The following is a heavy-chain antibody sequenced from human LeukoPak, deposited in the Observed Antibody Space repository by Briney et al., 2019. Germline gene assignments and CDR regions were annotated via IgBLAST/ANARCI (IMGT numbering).Heavy chain of an antibody. CDR1: GGSINGYY. CDR2: TYYDGSA. J-gene: IGHJ4*02. Sequence: SETLSLTCTVSGGSINGYYWSWIRQPPGKGLEGIGYTYYDGSANYNPSLQSRVTISVDTSMNQFSLRLSSVIAADTAVYYCARAGLKWLGGSDYWGQGTLVTVSS. D-gene: IGHD6-19*01. V-gene: IGHV4-59*01. CDR3: ARAGLKWLGGSDY.